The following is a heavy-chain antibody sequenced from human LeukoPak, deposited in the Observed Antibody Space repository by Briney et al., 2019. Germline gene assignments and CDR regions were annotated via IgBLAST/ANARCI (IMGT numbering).Heavy chain of an antibody. CDR2: FDPEDGET. J-gene: IGHJ6*02. Sequence: GASVKVSCKVSGYTLTELSMHWVRQAPGKGLEWMGGFDPEDGETIYAQKFQGRATMTEDTSTDTAYMELSSLRSEDTAVYYCATAYYASGGYYYYGMDVWGQGTTVTVSS. V-gene: IGHV1-24*01. CDR3: ATAYYASGGYYYYGMDV. D-gene: IGHD3-10*01. CDR1: GYTLTELS.